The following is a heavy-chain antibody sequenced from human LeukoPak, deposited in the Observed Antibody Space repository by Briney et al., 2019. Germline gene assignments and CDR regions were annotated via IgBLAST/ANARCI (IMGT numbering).Heavy chain of an antibody. CDR1: GFTFSSYG. CDR3: ARGRGLTLSYHYFDY. Sequence: GGSLRLSCAASGFTFSSYGMHWVRQAPGKGLEWVAVIWYDGSNKYYADSVKGRFTISRDDPKNTLYLQMNSLRDEDTAVYYCARGRGLTLSYHYFDYWGQGTLVTVSS. D-gene: IGHD3-10*01. CDR2: IWYDGSNK. J-gene: IGHJ4*02. V-gene: IGHV3-33*01.